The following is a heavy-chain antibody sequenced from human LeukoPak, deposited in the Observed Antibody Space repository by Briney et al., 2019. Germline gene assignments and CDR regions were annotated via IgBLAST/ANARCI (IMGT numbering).Heavy chain of an antibody. V-gene: IGHV3-23*01. J-gene: IGHJ3*02. CDR3: AKGQTTVMALDI. CDR2: ISGSGGNT. CDR1: GXNFSGYA. D-gene: IGHD4-17*01. Sequence: GGSLRLSCAASGXNFSGYAMSWVRQAPGKGLEWVSTISGSGGNTYYADSVKGRFTISRDNSKNTLYLQVNSLRAEDTAVYYCAKGQTTVMALDIWGQGTMVTVSS.